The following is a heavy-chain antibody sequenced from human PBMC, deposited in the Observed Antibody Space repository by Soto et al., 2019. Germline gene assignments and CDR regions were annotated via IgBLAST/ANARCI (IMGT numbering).Heavy chain of an antibody. J-gene: IGHJ1*01. Sequence: GGSLRLSCAASGFTFDDYTMHWVRQAPGKGLEWVSLISWDGGSTYYADSVKGRFTISRDNSKNSLYLQMNSLRTEDTALYYCAKGPLPDLYIQHSGQGTLVSVSS. V-gene: IGHV3-43*01. D-gene: IGHD1-26*01. CDR1: GFTFDDYT. CDR3: AKGPLPDLYIQH. CDR2: ISWDGGST.